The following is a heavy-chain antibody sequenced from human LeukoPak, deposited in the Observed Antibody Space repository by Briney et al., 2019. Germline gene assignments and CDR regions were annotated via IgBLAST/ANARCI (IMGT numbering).Heavy chain of an antibody. V-gene: IGHV3-66*01. D-gene: IGHD2-2*01. J-gene: IGHJ4*02. Sequence: GGSLRLSCAASGFTVSSNYMSWVRQAPGKGLEWVSVIYSGGSTYYADSVKGRFTISRDNSKNTLYLQMNSLRAEDAAVYYCARDRGYCSSTSCFFDYWGQGTLVTVSS. CDR1: GFTVSSNY. CDR2: IYSGGST. CDR3: ARDRGYCSSTSCFFDY.